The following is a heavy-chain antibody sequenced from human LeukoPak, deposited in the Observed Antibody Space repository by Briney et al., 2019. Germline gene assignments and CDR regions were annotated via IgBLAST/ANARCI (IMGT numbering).Heavy chain of an antibody. Sequence: GASVKVSCKASGYTFIDFYIHWVRQAPGHGLEWMGWISPNTGGTNYAQRFQGRVTLTRDTSITTTYLELGGLTSDDTAVYYCARHGYCGNPRCYPDYYYIDAWGKGTKVTVSS. V-gene: IGHV1-2*02. D-gene: IGHD2-2*03. CDR1: GYTFIDFY. CDR2: ISPNTGGT. CDR3: ARHGYCGNPRCYPDYYYIDA. J-gene: IGHJ6*03.